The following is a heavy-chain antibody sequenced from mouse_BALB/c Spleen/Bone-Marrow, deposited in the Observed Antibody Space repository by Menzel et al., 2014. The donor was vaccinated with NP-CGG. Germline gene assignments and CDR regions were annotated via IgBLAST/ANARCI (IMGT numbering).Heavy chain of an antibody. CDR1: GFDFSRYW. J-gene: IGHJ3*01. CDR2: INPDSSTI. Sequence: VHLQQSGGGLVQPGGSLKLSCAASGFDFSRYWMSWVRQAPGKALEWIGEINPDSSTINYTPSLKDKFIISRDNAKKTLYLQMSKVKSEDTALYYCASLHYYGCFAYWGQGTRVTVSA. D-gene: IGHD1-2*01. CDR3: ASLHYYGCFAY. V-gene: IGHV4-1*02.